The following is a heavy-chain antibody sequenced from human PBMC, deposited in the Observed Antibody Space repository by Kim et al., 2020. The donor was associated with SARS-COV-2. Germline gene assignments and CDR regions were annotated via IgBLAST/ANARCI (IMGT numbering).Heavy chain of an antibody. D-gene: IGHD2-21*02. J-gene: IGHJ3*02. CDR2: ISAYNGNT. CDR1: GYTFTSYG. CDR3: ARDALAYCGGDCSPAFDI. V-gene: IGHV1-18*01. Sequence: ASVKVSCKASGYTFTSYGISWVRQAPGQGLEWMGWISAYNGNTNYAQKLQGRVTMTTDTSTSTAYMELRSLRSDDTAVYYCARDALAYCGGDCSPAFDIWGQGTMVTVSS.